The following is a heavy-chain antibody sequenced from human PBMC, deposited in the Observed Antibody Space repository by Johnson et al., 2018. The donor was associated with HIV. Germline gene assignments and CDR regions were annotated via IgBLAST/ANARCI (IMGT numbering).Heavy chain of an antibody. V-gene: IGHV3-7*01. D-gene: IGHD3-10*01. CDR2: IKQDGSET. Sequence: VQLVESGGGMVQPGGSLRLSCAASGFTFSSYWMSWVRQAPGKGLEWVANIKQDGSETYSVDSVKGRFTISRDNAKNSLYLQMNSLRAEDTAGYYCAREGFIPVLLRGGAFDIWGQGTMVTVSS. CDR3: AREGFIPVLLRGGAFDI. CDR1: GFTFSSYW. J-gene: IGHJ3*02.